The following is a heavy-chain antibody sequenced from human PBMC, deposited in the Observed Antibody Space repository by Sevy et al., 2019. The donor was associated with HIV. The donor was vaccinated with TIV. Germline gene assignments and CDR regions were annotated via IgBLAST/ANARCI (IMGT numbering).Heavy chain of an antibody. J-gene: IGHJ4*02. CDR2: IKQDGSEK. CDR1: GFTFSGYW. Sequence: GGSLRLSCAASGFTFSGYWMSWVRQAPGKGLEWVANIKQDGSEKYYVDSVKGRFTISRDNAKNSLSLQMNSLRAEDTALYYCARSYFDTRGKWSDYCGQGTLVTVSS. CDR3: ARSYFDTRGKWSDY. V-gene: IGHV3-7*01. D-gene: IGHD3-22*01.